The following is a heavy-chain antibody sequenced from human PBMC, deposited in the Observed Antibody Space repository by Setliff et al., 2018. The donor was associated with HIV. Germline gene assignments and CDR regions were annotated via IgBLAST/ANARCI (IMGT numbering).Heavy chain of an antibody. Sequence: PSETLSLTCAVSGYSISSGYFWSWIRQPAGKGLEWIGRIHSGGTTNSNPSLKSRVTMSVDTSKNQFSLKLSSVTAADTAVYYCARAGSMVRGVIISAIDIWGQGTMVTVSS. D-gene: IGHD3-10*01. CDR3: ARAGSMVRGVIISAIDI. J-gene: IGHJ3*02. CDR1: GYSISSGYF. V-gene: IGHV4-4*07. CDR2: IHSGGTT.